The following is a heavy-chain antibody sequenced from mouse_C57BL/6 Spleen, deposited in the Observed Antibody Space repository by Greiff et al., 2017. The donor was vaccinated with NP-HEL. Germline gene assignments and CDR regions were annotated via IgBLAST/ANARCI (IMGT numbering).Heavy chain of an antibody. Sequence: QVQLQQPGAELVMPGASVKLSCKASGYTFTSYWMHWVKQRPGQGLEWIGEFDLSVSYTNYNQKFKGKSTLTVDKSSSTAYMQLSSLTSEDSAVYYCARDENYCSNFDYWGQGTTLTVSS. V-gene: IGHV1-69*01. CDR3: ARDENYCSNFDY. CDR2: FDLSVSYT. J-gene: IGHJ2*01. D-gene: IGHD1-1*01. CDR1: GYTFTSYW.